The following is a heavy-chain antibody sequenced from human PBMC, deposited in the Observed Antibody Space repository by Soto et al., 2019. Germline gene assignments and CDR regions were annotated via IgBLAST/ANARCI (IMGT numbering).Heavy chain of an antibody. CDR3: AKGEGYYDILTGRYGMDV. CDR2: ISWNGGST. D-gene: IGHD3-9*01. Sequence: GGSLRLSCAASGFTFDDYAMHWVRQAPGKGLEWVSLISWNGGSTYYADSVKGRFTISRDNSKNSLYLQMNSLRAEDTALYYCAKGEGYYDILTGRYGMDVWGQGTTVTVSS. CDR1: GFTFDDYA. J-gene: IGHJ6*02. V-gene: IGHV3-43D*04.